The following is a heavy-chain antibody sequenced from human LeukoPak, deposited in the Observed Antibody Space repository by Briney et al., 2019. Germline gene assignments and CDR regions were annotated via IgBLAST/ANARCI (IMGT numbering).Heavy chain of an antibody. CDR1: GFTFTSYG. Sequence: ASVKVSWKTSGFTFTSYGISWMRQAPGQGLEWMAWISANNGDTHYAQRLQGRVTLTTDTSTGTAYMEVRSLRSDDTAVYYCARKGMGSPLDFWGQGTLVTVSS. V-gene: IGHV1-18*04. J-gene: IGHJ4*02. D-gene: IGHD3-10*01. CDR3: ARKGMGSPLDF. CDR2: ISANNGDT.